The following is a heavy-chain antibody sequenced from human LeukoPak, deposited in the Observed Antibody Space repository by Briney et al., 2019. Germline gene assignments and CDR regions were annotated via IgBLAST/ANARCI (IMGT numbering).Heavy chain of an antibody. CDR3: ARPFTPFNYMDV. Sequence: PSETLSLTCTVSGGSISSSSYYWGWIRQPPGKGLEWIGSIYYSGSTYYNPSLKSRVTISVDTSKNQFSLKLSSVTAADTAVYYCARPFTPFNYMDVWGKGTTVTVSS. J-gene: IGHJ6*03. V-gene: IGHV4-39*07. CDR2: IYYSGST. CDR1: GGSISSSSYY. D-gene: IGHD2/OR15-2a*01.